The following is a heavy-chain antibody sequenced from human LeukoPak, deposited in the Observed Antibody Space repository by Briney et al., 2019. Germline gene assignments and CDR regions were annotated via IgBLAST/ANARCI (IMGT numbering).Heavy chain of an antibody. CDR2: INSDGSSA. Sequence: GGSLRLSCAASGFTFSSYWMHWVRQAPGKGLVWVSRINSDGSSATYADSVKGRFTISRDNAKNTLYLQMNSLRAEDTAVYYCARARSYWYFDLWGRGTLVTVSS. CDR1: GFTFSSYW. CDR3: ARARSYWYFDL. J-gene: IGHJ2*01. V-gene: IGHV3-74*01.